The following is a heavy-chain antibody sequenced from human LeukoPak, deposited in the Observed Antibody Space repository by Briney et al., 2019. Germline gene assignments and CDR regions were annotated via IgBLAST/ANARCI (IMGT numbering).Heavy chain of an antibody. V-gene: IGHV3-33*01. CDR2: IWDDGSNK. CDR3: AREGIAAAGITGPYGMDV. J-gene: IGHJ6*04. Sequence: GGPLRLPCAASEFTLSSHGMHWVGKAPGKGREGVAVIWDDGSNKYYADPVKGRFTISRDNSKNPLYLQMHPLRAEDTAVYYCAREGIAAAGITGPYGMDVWGKGTTVTVPS. D-gene: IGHD6-13*01. CDR1: EFTLSSHG.